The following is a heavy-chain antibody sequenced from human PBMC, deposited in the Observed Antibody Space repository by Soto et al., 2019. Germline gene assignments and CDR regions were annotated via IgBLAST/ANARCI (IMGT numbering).Heavy chain of an antibody. D-gene: IGHD1-7*01. CDR3: ARGGNWNYWSDSDY. CDR1: GYTFTGYY. CDR2: TNPNSGDT. J-gene: IGHJ4*01. Sequence: ASVKVSCKASGYTFTGYYIHWVRQAPGQGLEWMGWTNPNSGDTNYAQKFQGRVTMTRGTSINTAYMELSRLRSDDTALYYCARGGNWNYWSDSDYSGHGTLVTVSS. V-gene: IGHV1-2*02.